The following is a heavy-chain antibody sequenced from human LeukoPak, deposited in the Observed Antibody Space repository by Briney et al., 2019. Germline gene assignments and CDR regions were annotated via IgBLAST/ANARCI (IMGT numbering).Heavy chain of an antibody. CDR2: IAGRGDAT. V-gene: IGHV3-23*01. Sequence: PGGSLRLSCAGSDFSFITYAMSWVRQAPGKGLEWVSTIAGRGDATYYADSVKGRFTISRDNAKNSLYLQMNSLRAEDTAVYYCARDSDVPFDYWGQGTLVTVSS. D-gene: IGHD3-16*01. J-gene: IGHJ4*02. CDR3: ARDSDVPFDY. CDR1: DFSFITYA.